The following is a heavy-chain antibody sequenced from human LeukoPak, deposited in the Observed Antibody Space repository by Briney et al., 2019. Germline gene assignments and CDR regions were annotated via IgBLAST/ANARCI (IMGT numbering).Heavy chain of an antibody. D-gene: IGHD6-19*01. V-gene: IGHV3-21*01. CDR2: ISISSSSM. Sequence: GGSLRLSCAASGFTFSSYSMIWVRQAPGKGLEWVSYISISSSSMYYADSMKGRITISRDNAKNSLYLQMNSLRAEDMAVHYCAAGSSGTYYYFDYWGQGTLVTVSS. J-gene: IGHJ4*02. CDR1: GFTFSSYS. CDR3: AAGSSGTYYYFDY.